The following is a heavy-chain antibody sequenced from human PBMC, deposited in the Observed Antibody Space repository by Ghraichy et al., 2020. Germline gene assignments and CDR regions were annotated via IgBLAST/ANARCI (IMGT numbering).Heavy chain of an antibody. CDR2: ISAYNGNT. J-gene: IGHJ4*02. D-gene: IGHD3-9*01. CDR1: GYTFTSYG. CDR3: ARVSAEYLEWYHFDY. V-gene: IGHV1-18*01. Sequence: ASVKVSCKASGYTFTSYGISWVRQAPGQGLEWMGWISAYNGNTNYAQKLQGRVTMTTDTSTSTAYMELRSLRSDDTAVYYCARVSAEYLEWYHFDYWGQGTLVTVSS.